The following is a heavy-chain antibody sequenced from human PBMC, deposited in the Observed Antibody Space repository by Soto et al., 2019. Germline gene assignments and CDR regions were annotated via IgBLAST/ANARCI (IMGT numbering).Heavy chain of an antibody. D-gene: IGHD3-22*01. J-gene: IGHJ4*02. V-gene: IGHV3-15*07. Sequence: GGSLRLSCAASGFTFSNAWMNWVRQAPGKGLEWVGRIKSKTSGGTIDYAAPVKGRFTVSRDDSEKMLYLQMNSLRAEDTAVYYCDADVPNSSGYVPIDYWGQGILVTVSS. CDR3: DADVPNSSGYVPIDY. CDR2: IKSKTSGGTI. CDR1: GFTFSNAW.